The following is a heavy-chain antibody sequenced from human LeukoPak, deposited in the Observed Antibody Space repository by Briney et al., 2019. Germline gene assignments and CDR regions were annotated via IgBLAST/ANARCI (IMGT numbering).Heavy chain of an antibody. J-gene: IGHJ3*02. D-gene: IGHD3-22*01. Sequence: GESLKISCKGFGYNFSNYWIGWVRQMPGKGLGWMGIIHPGDSSTRYSPSLQGQVTILSDKSINTAYLQWSSLKASDTAMYYCARNYYDSSGYYYVSAFDIWGQGTMVTVSS. CDR2: IHPGDSST. V-gene: IGHV5-51*01. CDR1: GYNFSNYW. CDR3: ARNYYDSSGYYYVSAFDI.